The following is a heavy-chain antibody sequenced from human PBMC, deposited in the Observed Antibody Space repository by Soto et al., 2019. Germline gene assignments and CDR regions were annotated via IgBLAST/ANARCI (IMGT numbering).Heavy chain of an antibody. CDR2: ISGSGGST. Sequence: GGSLILSCAASGFTFSSYAMSWVRQAPGKGLEWVSAISGSGGSTYYADSVKGRFTISRDNSKNTLYLQMNSLRAEDTAVYYCAKDLRRYCTNGVCYYFDYWGQGTLVT. CDR1: GFTFSSYA. CDR3: AKDLRRYCTNGVCYYFDY. V-gene: IGHV3-23*01. J-gene: IGHJ4*02. D-gene: IGHD2-8*01.